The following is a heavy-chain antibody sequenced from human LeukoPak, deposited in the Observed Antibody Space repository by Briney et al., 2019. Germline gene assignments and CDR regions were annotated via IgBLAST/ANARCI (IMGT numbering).Heavy chain of an antibody. CDR2: MNPNSGNT. Sequence: GASVKVSCKASGYTFTSYDINWVRQATGQGLEWMGWMNPNSGNTGYAQKFQGRVTMTRNTSISTAYMELSSLRSEDTAVYYCARSINYGFWSGHYYYGMDVWGQGTTVTVSS. V-gene: IGHV1-8*01. CDR3: ARSINYGFWSGHYYYGMDV. D-gene: IGHD3-3*01. CDR1: GYTFTSYD. J-gene: IGHJ6*02.